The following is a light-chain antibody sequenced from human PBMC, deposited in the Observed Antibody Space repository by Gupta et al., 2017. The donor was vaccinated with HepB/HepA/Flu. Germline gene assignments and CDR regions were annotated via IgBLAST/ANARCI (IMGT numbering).Light chain of an antibody. CDR3: ASWDFTLGGAV. CDR1: SSNIGNHV. Sequence: QSVLTQPPSVSGTPGQKVAISCSGGSSNIGNHVVNWYQQVPGTSPKLLIYSNDQRPSGVPGRFSGSKSGTSASLAISGLQSEDEAVYYCASWDFTLGGAVFGGGTRLSVL. V-gene: IGLV1-44*01. CDR2: SND. J-gene: IGLJ2*01.